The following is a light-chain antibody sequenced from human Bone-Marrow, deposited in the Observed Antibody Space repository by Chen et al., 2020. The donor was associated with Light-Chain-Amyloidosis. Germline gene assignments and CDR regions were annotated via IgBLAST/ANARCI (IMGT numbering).Light chain of an antibody. V-gene: IGKV1-5*01. CDR1: QSIDTY. CDR2: SAS. Sequence: DIQMTQSPSTLSASVGDRVTITCRASQSIDTYLAWYRRKPGKAPKLRIQSASNWEGGVPSRFSGSGSGTECTLTISSLQPDDFGSYYCQQYSSYPRTFGQGTNLEI. CDR3: QQYSSYPRT. J-gene: IGKJ2*01.